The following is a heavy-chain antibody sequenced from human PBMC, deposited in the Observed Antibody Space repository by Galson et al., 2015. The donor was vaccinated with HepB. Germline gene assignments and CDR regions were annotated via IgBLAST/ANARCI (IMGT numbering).Heavy chain of an antibody. CDR2: INAGNGNT. CDR1: GYTFTSYA. J-gene: IGHJ6*02. V-gene: IGHV1-3*01. CDR3: ASRVVDYYGMDV. D-gene: IGHD2-2*01. Sequence: SVKVSCKASGYTFTSYAMHWVRQAPGQRLEWMGWINAGNGNTKYSQKFQGRVTITRDTSASTAYMELSSLRSEDTAVYYCASRVVDYYGMDVWGQGTTVTVSS.